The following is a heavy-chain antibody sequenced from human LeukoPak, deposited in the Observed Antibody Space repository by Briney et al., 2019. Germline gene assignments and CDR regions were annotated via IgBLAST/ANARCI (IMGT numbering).Heavy chain of an antibody. V-gene: IGHV3-74*01. J-gene: IGHJ4*02. CDR3: VRDAWMASTPLDY. Sequence: PGGSLRLPCAASGFTFSSYWMHWVRQAPGKGLVWVSRINSAGRTTTYADSVKGRFTISRDNAKNTLYLQMNSLRAEDTAVYYCVRDAWMASTPLDYWGQGTLVTVSS. D-gene: IGHD5-24*01. CDR1: GFTFSSYW. CDR2: INSAGRTT.